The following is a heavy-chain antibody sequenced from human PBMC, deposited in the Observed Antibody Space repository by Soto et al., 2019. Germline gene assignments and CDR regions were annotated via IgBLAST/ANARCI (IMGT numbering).Heavy chain of an antibody. J-gene: IGHJ5*01. D-gene: IGHD1-1*01. Sequence: GESLKISCKASGYSFSTYWIAWVRPMPGKGLEWMGIIYPGDSDTRYSPSFQGQVTISADKSINTACLQWSSLRASDNAMYYCARYGTTGTTLWFDPWGQGTLVTVSS. CDR2: IYPGDSDT. CDR3: ARYGTTGTTLWFDP. V-gene: IGHV5-51*01. CDR1: GYSFSTYW.